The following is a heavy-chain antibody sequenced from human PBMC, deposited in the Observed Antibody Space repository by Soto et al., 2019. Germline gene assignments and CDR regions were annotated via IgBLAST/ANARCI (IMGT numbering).Heavy chain of an antibody. CDR1: GFTFSSYG. V-gene: IGHV3-30*18. D-gene: IGHD1-26*01. J-gene: IGHJ3*02. CDR3: AKTSGTHWEDAFDI. CDR2: ISYDGSNK. Sequence: QVQLAESGGGVVQPGRSLRLSCAASGFTFSSYGMHWVRQAPGKGLKWVAVISYDGSNKYYADSVKGRFTISRDNSKNTLYLQTNSLRLEDTAVYYCAKTSGTHWEDAFDIWGQGTMVTVSS.